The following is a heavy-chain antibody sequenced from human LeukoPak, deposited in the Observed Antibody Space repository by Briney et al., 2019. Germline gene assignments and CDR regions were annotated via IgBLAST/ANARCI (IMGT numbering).Heavy chain of an antibody. CDR3: ARGGSYHDY. J-gene: IGHJ4*02. D-gene: IGHD1-26*01. Sequence: SETLSLTCTVSGGSISSSSYYWGWIRQPPGKGLEWIGSIYYSGSTYYNPSLTSRVTISVDTSKHQFSLKLRSVTAADTAVYYCARGGSYHDYRGQGTLVTVSS. CDR1: GGSISSSSYY. CDR2: IYYSGST. V-gene: IGHV4-39*07.